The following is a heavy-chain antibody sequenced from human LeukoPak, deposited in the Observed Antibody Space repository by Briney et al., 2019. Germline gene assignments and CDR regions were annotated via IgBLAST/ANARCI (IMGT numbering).Heavy chain of an antibody. J-gene: IGHJ3*02. V-gene: IGHV4-39*07. D-gene: IGHD3-10*01. CDR1: GGSISSSSYY. Sequence: ASETLSLTCTVSGGSISSSSYYWGWIRQPPGKGLEWIGSIYYSGSTYYNPSLKSRVTISVDTSKNQFSLNLSSVTAADTAVYYCARSDGYGLVGIWGQGTMVTVSS. CDR3: ARSDGYGLVGI. CDR2: IYYSGST.